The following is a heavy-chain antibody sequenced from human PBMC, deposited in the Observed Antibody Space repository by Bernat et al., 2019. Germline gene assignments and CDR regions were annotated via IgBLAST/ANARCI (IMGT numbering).Heavy chain of an antibody. CDR2: IIGSGGST. CDR3: AKPHYDFWSGYDY. CDR1: GFTFSSYA. Sequence: EVQLLESGGGLVQPGGSLRLSCAASGFTFSSYAMSWVRQAPGKGLEWVSTIIGSGGSTYYADAVKGRFTISRDNSKNTLYLQMNSLRAEDTAVYYCAKPHYDFWSGYDYWGQGTLVTVSS. V-gene: IGHV3-23*01. J-gene: IGHJ4*02. D-gene: IGHD3-3*01.